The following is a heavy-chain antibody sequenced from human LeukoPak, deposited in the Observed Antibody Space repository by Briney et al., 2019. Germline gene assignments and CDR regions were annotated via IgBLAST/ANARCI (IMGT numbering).Heavy chain of an antibody. CDR1: GGSFSGYY. CDR3: ARESVVNHYGMDV. CDR2: INHSGST. J-gene: IGHJ6*02. D-gene: IGHD2-15*01. V-gene: IGHV4-34*01. Sequence: PSETLSLTCAVYGGSFSGYYRSWIRQPPGKGLEWIGEINHSGSTNYNPSLKSRVTISVDTSKNQFSLKLSSVTAADTAVYYCARESVVNHYGMDVWGQGTTVTVSS.